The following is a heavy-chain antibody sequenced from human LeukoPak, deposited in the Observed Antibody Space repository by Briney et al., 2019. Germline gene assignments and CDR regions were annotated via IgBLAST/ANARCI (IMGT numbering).Heavy chain of an antibody. CDR3: ARDGTGPMDV. CDR2: ITANGGRT. J-gene: IGHJ6*03. V-gene: IGHV3-23*01. CDR1: GFTFSSNA. Sequence: GGSLRLSCAASGFTFSSNAMTWVRQAPGKGLEWVSVITANGGRTYYADSVKGRFTISRDNSKNTLYLQMNSLRAEDTAVYYCARDGTGPMDVWGKGTTVTVSS. D-gene: IGHD1-1*01.